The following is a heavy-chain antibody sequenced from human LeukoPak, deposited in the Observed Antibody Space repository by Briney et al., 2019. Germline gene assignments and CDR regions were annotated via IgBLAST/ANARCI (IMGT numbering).Heavy chain of an antibody. D-gene: IGHD6-19*01. CDR1: GGSISSYY. CDR3: ARVAYSSGWVDY. J-gene: IGHJ4*02. V-gene: IGHV4-59*12. CDR2: IYYSGST. Sequence: PSETLSLTCTVSGGSISSYYWSWIRRPPGKGLEWIGYIYYSGSTNYNPSLESRVTISVDTSKNQFSLKLSSVTAADTAVYYCARVAYSSGWVDYWGQGTLVTVSS.